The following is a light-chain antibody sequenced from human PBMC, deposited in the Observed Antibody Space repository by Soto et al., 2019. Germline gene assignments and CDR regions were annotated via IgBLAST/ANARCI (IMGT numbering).Light chain of an antibody. CDR3: QQYVSSPWA. V-gene: IGKV3-20*01. CDR1: QRVTNSF. CDR2: GAS. Sequence: EIVLAQSPGTLSLSPGERATLSCRASQRVTNSFLAWYQQKPGQAPRLLIYGASRRATGIPDRFTASGSGSGFTLTISRLEPGDFAVYYCQQYVSSPWAFGPGTKVEI. J-gene: IGKJ1*01.